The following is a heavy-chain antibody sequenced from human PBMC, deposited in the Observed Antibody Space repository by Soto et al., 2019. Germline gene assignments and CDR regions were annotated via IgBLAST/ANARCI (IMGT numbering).Heavy chain of an antibody. CDR3: AKRGVYNPDY. CDR1: GVTFSSYT. CDR2: ISGSGGNT. Sequence: PGGALRRSCIASGVTFSSYTMNWIRQAPGKGLECVSSISGSGGNTYYADSVKGRFTISRDNSKNTLFLQMNSLRVDDTAVYYCAKRGVYNPDYWGQGTLVTVSS. V-gene: IGHV3-23*01. D-gene: IGHD6-13*01. J-gene: IGHJ4*02.